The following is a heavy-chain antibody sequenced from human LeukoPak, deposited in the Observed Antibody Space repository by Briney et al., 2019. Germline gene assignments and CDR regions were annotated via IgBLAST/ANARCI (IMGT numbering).Heavy chain of an antibody. Sequence: GGSLRLSCAASGFTFSSYAMSWVRQAPGKGLEWVSAISGSGGSTYYADSVKGRFTISRDNAKNSLYLQMNSLRAEDTAVYYCARDVIVVVPAARMDVWGQGTTVTVSS. J-gene: IGHJ6*02. D-gene: IGHD2-2*01. CDR2: ISGSGGST. V-gene: IGHV3-23*01. CDR1: GFTFSSYA. CDR3: ARDVIVVVPAARMDV.